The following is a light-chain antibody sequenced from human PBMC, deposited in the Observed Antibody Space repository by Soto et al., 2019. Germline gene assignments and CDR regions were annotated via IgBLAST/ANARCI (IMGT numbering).Light chain of an antibody. CDR3: QQYNSFPYT. V-gene: IGKV1-5*03. CDR2: KAT. CDR1: ETIDRY. Sequence: DIQMTQSPSALSASVGDRVTITCRASETIDRYLAWYQQKPERAPKLLIFKATTLETGVPSRFSGSGSGTQFTLTISSLQPDDFSTYYCQQYNSFPYTFGQGTKVDIK. J-gene: IGKJ2*01.